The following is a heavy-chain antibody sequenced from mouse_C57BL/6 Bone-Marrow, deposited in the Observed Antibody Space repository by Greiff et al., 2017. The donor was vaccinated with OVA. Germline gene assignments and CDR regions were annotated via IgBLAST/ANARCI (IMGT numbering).Heavy chain of an antibody. CDR2: INPNNGGT. Sequence: EVQRVESGPELVKPGASVKMSCKASGYTFTDYNMHWVKQSHGKSLEWIGYINPNNGGTSYNQKFKGKATLTVNKSSSTAYMELRSLTSEDSAVYYCAREGRYGYYGGGYWGQGTTLTVSS. J-gene: IGHJ2*01. CDR3: AREGRYGYYGGGY. V-gene: IGHV1-22*01. CDR1: GYTFTDYN. D-gene: IGHD2-3*01.